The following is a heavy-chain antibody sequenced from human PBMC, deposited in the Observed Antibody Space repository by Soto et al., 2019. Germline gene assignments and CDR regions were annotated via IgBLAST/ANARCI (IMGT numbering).Heavy chain of an antibody. Sequence: SETLSLTCTVSGGSISIYYWSWIRQPPGKGLEWIGYIYYSGSTNYNPSLKSRVTISVDTSKNQFSLKLSSVTAADTAVYYCARDRYYDSSGYYYPYYYYGMDVWGQGTTVTVSS. D-gene: IGHD3-22*01. V-gene: IGHV4-59*01. CDR3: ARDRYYDSSGYYYPYYYYGMDV. CDR2: IYYSGST. CDR1: GGSISIYY. J-gene: IGHJ6*02.